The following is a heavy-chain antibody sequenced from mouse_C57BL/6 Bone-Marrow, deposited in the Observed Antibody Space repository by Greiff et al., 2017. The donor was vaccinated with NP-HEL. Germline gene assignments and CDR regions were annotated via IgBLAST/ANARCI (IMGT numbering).Heavy chain of an antibody. Sequence: EVNLVESGGGLVKPGGSLKLSCAASGFTFSDYGMHWVRQAPEKGLEWVAYISSGSSTIYYADTVKGRFTISRDNAKNTLFLQMTSLRSEDTAMYYCASPSYYGSSYLYAMDYWGQGTSVTVSS. J-gene: IGHJ4*01. V-gene: IGHV5-17*01. D-gene: IGHD1-1*01. CDR2: ISSGSSTI. CDR3: ASPSYYGSSYLYAMDY. CDR1: GFTFSDYG.